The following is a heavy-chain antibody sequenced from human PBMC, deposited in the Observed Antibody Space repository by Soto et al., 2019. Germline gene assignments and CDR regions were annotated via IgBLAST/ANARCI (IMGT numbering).Heavy chain of an antibody. Sequence: GGSLRLSCAASGFTFSIYAMHWVRQAPGKGLEWVAVISYDGSNKYYADSVKGRFTISRDNSKNTLYLQMNSLRAEDTAVYYCASMYYYDSSGYYHDYWGQGTLVTVSS. CDR3: ASMYYYDSSGYYHDY. CDR2: ISYDGSNK. CDR1: GFTFSIYA. V-gene: IGHV3-30-3*01. D-gene: IGHD3-22*01. J-gene: IGHJ4*02.